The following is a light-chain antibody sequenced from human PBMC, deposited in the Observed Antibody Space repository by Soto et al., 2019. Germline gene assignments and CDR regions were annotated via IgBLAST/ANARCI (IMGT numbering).Light chain of an antibody. CDR1: RRDVGECNG. J-gene: IGLJ1*01. CDR2: EVS. V-gene: IGLV2-14*01. Sequence: QCALTQPASVSGSAGQWVTIYCNGNRRDVGECNGVSWYQQQPGKAPKVMIYEVSKRPAGVSNRFSGSKSGNTACLTIAELQADDEPAYYCSSHTTSTTYVFGTAPNVTVL. CDR3: SSHTTSTTYV.